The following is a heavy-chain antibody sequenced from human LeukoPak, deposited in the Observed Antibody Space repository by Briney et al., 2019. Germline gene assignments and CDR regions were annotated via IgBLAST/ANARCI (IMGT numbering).Heavy chain of an antibody. CDR3: ARVGDGDVVVPAAYDY. Sequence: SETLSLTCTVSGGSISSGGYYWSWLRQPPGKGLEWIGYIYHSGSTYYNPSLKSRVTISVDRSKNQFSLKLSSVTAADTAVYYCARVGDGDVVVPAAYDYWGQGTLVTVSS. CDR2: IYHSGST. V-gene: IGHV4-30-2*01. J-gene: IGHJ4*02. D-gene: IGHD2-2*01. CDR1: GGSISSGGYY.